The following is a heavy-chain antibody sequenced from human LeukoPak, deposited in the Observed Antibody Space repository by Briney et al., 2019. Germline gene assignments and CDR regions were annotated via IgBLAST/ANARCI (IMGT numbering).Heavy chain of an antibody. CDR2: ISSSSSYI. Sequence: GGSLRLSCAASGFTFSSYAMSWVRQAPGKGLEWVSSISSSSSYIYYADSVKGRFTISRDNAKNSLYLQMNSLRAEDTAVYYCARGDCSSTSCYTGSVYWGQGTLVTVSS. D-gene: IGHD2-2*02. CDR1: GFTFSSYA. CDR3: ARGDCSSTSCYTGSVY. V-gene: IGHV3-21*01. J-gene: IGHJ4*02.